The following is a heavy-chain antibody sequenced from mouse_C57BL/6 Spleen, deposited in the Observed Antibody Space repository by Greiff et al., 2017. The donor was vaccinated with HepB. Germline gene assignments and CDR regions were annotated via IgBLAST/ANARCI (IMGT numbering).Heavy chain of an antibody. CDR1: GYTFTSYW. CDR3: AGYDYDWFAY. J-gene: IGHJ3*01. CDR2: IDPSDSYT. V-gene: IGHV1-50*01. D-gene: IGHD2-4*01. Sequence: QVQLQQPGAELVKPGASVKLSCKASGYTFTSYWMQWVKQRPGQGLEWIGEIDPSDSYTNYNQKFKGKATLTIDTSSSTAYMQLSSLTSEDSAVYYCAGYDYDWFAYWGQGTLVTVSA.